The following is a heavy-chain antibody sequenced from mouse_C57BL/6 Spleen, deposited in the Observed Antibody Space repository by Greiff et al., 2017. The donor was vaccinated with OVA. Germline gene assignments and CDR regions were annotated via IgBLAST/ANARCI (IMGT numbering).Heavy chain of an antibody. J-gene: IGHJ2*01. CDR3: AVITTVGVDY. D-gene: IGHD1-1*01. V-gene: IGHV1-50*01. Sequence: VQLQQPGAELVKPGASVKLSCKASGYTFTSYWMKWVKLRPGQGLEWIGEIDPADSYTNYNQNFKGKATWTVDTSSSTAYIQLSSLTSEDYAVYNCAVITTVGVDYWGQGTTLTVSS. CDR2: IDPADSYT. CDR1: GYTFTSYW.